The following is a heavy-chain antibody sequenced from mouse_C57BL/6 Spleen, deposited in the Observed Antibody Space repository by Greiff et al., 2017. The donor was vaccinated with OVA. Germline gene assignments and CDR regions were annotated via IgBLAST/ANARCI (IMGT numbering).Heavy chain of an antibody. CDR2: INPGSGGT. D-gene: IGHD2-4*01. V-gene: IGHV1-54*01. CDR3: ARGDYDNWFAY. J-gene: IGHJ3*01. Sequence: VQLQESGAELVRPGTSVKVSCKASGYAFTNYLIEWVKQRPGQGLEWIGVINPGSGGTNYNEKFKGKATLTADKSSSTAYMQLSSLTSEDSAVYFCARGDYDNWFAYWGQGTLVTVSA. CDR1: GYAFTNYL.